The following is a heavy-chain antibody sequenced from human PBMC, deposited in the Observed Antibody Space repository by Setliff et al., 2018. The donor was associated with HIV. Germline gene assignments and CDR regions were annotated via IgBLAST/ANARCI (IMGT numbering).Heavy chain of an antibody. CDR3: ARHARQSSTGFYAQAYYLKY. V-gene: IGHV4-39*01. Sequence: SETLSLTCTVSGASISSRGYYWGWIRQAPGKGLERIGSIYYSGTTYYTPSLKRRVTMSFDTSKNLFSLKMSSASAADTGVYYCARHARQSSTGFYAQAYYLKYWGQGTPVTVS. D-gene: IGHD6-25*01. CDR1: GASISSRGYY. J-gene: IGHJ4*02. CDR2: IYYSGTT.